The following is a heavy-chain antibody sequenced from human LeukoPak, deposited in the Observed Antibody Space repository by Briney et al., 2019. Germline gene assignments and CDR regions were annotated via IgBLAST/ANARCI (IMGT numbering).Heavy chain of an antibody. D-gene: IGHD7-27*01. CDR2: IIPIFGTA. CDR3: ARGLGIRRRYGMDV. Sequence: AASVKVSCEASGGTFSSYAISWVRQAPGQGLEWMGGIIPIFGTANYAQKFQGRVTITADESTSTAYMELSSLRSEDTAVYYCARGLGIRRRYGMDVWGQGTTVTVSS. CDR1: GGTFSSYA. V-gene: IGHV1-69*13. J-gene: IGHJ6*02.